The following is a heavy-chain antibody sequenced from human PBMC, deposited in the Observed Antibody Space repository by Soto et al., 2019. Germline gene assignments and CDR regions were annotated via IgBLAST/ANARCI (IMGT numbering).Heavy chain of an antibody. CDR3: ATSMTTLTTSWFDP. J-gene: IGHJ5*02. CDR1: GDSIRSRNW. V-gene: IGHV4-4*02. Sequence: QVQLQESGPGLVKPSGTLSLTCAVSGDSIRSRNWWSWVRQPPGKGLEWIGEIDHSGSTNYNPSHKSRVTISIAMSNNQFSLKLSSVTAADTAVYYCATSMTTLTTSWFDPWGQGTLVTVSS. CDR2: IDHSGST. D-gene: IGHD4-17*01.